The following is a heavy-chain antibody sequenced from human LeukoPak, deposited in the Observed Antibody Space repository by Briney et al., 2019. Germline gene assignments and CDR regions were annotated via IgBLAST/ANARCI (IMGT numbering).Heavy chain of an antibody. J-gene: IGHJ6*02. D-gene: IGHD5-24*01. V-gene: IGHV4-59*01. CDR2: IYYSGST. CDR3: ARANKAGWDGYRSMDV. CDR1: GGSISSYY. Sequence: TPSETLSLTCSVSGGSISSYYWSWIRQPPGKGLEWIGYIYYSGSTNYNPSLKSRVTISVDTSKNQFPLKLSSVTAADTAVYYCARANKAGWDGYRSMDVWGQGTTVTVSS.